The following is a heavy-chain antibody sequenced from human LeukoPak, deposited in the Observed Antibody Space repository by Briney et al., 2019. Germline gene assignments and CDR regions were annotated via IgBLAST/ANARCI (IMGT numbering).Heavy chain of an antibody. Sequence: SQTLSLTCAISGDSVSNNIATWNWVRQSPSRGLEWLGRTYHRSTWYDDYVVSVRSRLTITPDISKNQVSLQLNSVTPEDTAVYYCTREVAGTGGFDYWGQGITVTVSS. J-gene: IGHJ4*02. CDR1: GDSVSNNIAT. D-gene: IGHD6-13*01. CDR3: TREVAGTGGFDY. CDR2: TYHRSTWYD. V-gene: IGHV6-1*01.